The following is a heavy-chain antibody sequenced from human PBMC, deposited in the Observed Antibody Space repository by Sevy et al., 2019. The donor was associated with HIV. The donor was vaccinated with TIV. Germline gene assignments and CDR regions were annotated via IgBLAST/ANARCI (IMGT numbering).Heavy chain of an antibody. CDR2: ISSSSSYI. CDR3: ARDGSTTGTPYYYMDV. CDR1: GFTFSSDS. D-gene: IGHD1-1*01. J-gene: IGHJ6*03. Sequence: EGSLRLSCAASGFTFSSDSMNWVPQAPGKALEWVSSISSSSSYIYYADSVKGRFTISRDNAKNSLYLQMNSLRAEDTAVYYCARDGSTTGTPYYYMDVWGKGTTVTVSS. V-gene: IGHV3-21*01.